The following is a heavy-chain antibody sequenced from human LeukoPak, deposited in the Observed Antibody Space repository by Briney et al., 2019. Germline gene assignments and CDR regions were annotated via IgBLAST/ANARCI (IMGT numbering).Heavy chain of an antibody. J-gene: IGHJ4*02. CDR1: GGSFSGYY. CDR2: INHSGST. V-gene: IGHV4-34*01. D-gene: IGHD5-12*01. CDR3: ARLTGYDWGSSYDY. Sequence: SGTLSLTCAVYGGSFSGYYWSWIRQPPGKGLEWIGEINHSGSTNYNPSLKSRVTISVDTSKNQFSLKLSSVTAADTAVYYCARLTGYDWGSSYDYWGQGTLVTVSS.